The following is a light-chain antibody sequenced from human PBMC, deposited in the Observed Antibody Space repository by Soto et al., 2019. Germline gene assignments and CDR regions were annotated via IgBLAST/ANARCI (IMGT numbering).Light chain of an antibody. J-gene: IGLJ2*01. CDR3: GTWDTSLSAVV. CDR2: ANN. CDR1: SSNIGDNY. Sequence: QSVLTQPPSVSAAPGQKVTISCSGRSSNIGDNYVSWYQQLPGTAPKLLIYANNKRPSGIPDRFSGSKSGTSATLGITGLQAGDEADYYCGTWDTSLSAVVFGAGTKLTVL. V-gene: IGLV1-51*01.